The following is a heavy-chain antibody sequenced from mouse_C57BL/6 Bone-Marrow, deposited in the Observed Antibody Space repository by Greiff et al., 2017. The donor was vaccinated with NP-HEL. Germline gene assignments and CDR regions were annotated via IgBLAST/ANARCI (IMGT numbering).Heavy chain of an antibody. V-gene: IGHV1-7*01. CDR3: ARYRASTGTRAMDY. D-gene: IGHD4-1*02. CDR1: GYTFTSYW. Sequence: QVQLQQSGAELAKPGASVKLSCKASGYTFTSYWMHWVKQRPGQGLEWIGYINPSSGYTKYNQKFKDKATLTADTSSSTAYMQLSSLTYEDSAVYYCARYRASTGTRAMDYWGQGTSVTVSS. J-gene: IGHJ4*01. CDR2: INPSSGYT.